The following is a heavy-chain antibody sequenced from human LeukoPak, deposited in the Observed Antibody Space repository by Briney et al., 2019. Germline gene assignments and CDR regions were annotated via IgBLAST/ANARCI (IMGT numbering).Heavy chain of an antibody. CDR3: AKFFTGEYVRAFDV. V-gene: IGHV3-30*02. CDR1: GFTFSTFG. CDR2: IRYDGSNK. D-gene: IGHD3-10*02. Sequence: SGGSLRLSCAASGFAASGFTFSTFGMHWVRQAPGKGLEWVAFIRYDGSNKYYADSVKGRFTISRDDSKNTLYLQMNSLRAEDTAVYYCAKFFTGEYVRAFDVWGQGTMVTVSS. J-gene: IGHJ3*01.